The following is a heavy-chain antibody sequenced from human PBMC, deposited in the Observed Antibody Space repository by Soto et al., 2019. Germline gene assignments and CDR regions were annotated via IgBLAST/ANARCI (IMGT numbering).Heavy chain of an antibody. J-gene: IGHJ6*03. Sequence: EVQLVESGGGLVQPGGSLRLSCATSGFILSDCAMNWVRQAPGKGLEWVSYISSSSSVIDYADSVKGRCTVSRDNARNSLYLQMNSVRAEDTAVYYCARDLSWGSNWYYYMDVWGKGTTVTVSS. CDR1: GFILSDCA. V-gene: IGHV3-48*01. D-gene: IGHD7-27*01. CDR3: ARDLSWGSNWYYYMDV. CDR2: ISSSSSVI.